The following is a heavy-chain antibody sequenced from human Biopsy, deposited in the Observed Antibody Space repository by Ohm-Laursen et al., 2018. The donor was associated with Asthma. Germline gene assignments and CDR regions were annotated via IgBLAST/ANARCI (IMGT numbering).Heavy chain of an antibody. J-gene: IGHJ5*02. Sequence: GSLRLSCTASGFAVSRDYMFWVRQAPGKGLEWVSVIYSGGTSHTADSVRGRFTISRDYSKNTLYLQMHSLRAEDTAVYYCARERAVLVVGAEGNWFDPWGQGTRVTVSS. CDR3: ARERAVLVVGAEGNWFDP. D-gene: IGHD2-15*01. CDR1: GFAVSRDY. V-gene: IGHV3-53*01. CDR2: IYSGGTS.